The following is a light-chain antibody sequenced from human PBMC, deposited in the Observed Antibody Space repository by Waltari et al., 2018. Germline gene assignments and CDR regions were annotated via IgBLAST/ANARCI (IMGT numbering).Light chain of an antibody. Sequence: QLELTQPPSASASLGASVKLTCTLSSGHSSSAIAWHQQEPEKGLRYLMKLNSDGSHNKGDGIPDRFLGSSSGAERYLIISSLQSEDEAAYYCQTWGSGIVFGGGTKLTVL. V-gene: IGLV4-69*01. CDR2: LNSDGSH. CDR3: QTWGSGIV. CDR1: SGHSSSA. J-gene: IGLJ2*01.